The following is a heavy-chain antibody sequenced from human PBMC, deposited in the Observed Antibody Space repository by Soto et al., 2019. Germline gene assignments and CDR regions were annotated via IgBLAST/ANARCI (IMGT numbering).Heavy chain of an antibody. CDR3: ARDEGGSSWADFDY. D-gene: IGHD6-13*01. CDR2: INHAGGT. Sequence: QVQLQQWGAGLLKPSETLSLTCAVYGGSFSGYSWSWVRQPPGKGLEWIGDINHAGGTNYNPSLKSRVAISVDTSKNQFSLKLISVTDADTAVYYCARDEGGSSWADFDYWGQGTLVTVSS. J-gene: IGHJ4*02. V-gene: IGHV4-34*01. CDR1: GGSFSGYS.